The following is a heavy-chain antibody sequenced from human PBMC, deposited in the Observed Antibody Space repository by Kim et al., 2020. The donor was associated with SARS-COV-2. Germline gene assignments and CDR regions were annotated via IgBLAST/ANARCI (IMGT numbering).Heavy chain of an antibody. CDR1: GYTFTSYD. J-gene: IGHJ6*02. V-gene: IGHV1-8*01. CDR3: ATPGQGYYGMDV. Sequence: ASVKVSCKASGYTFTSYDINWVRQATGQGLEWMGWMNPNSGNTGYAQKFQGRVTMTRNTSISTAYMELSSLRSEDTAVYYCATPGQGYYGMDVWGQGTTVTVSS. CDR2: MNPNSGNT. D-gene: IGHD3-10*01.